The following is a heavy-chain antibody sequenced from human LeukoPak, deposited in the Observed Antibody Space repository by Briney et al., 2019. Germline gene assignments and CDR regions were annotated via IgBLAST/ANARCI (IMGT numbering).Heavy chain of an antibody. J-gene: IGHJ4*02. D-gene: IGHD3-22*01. CDR3: TRDVDYDSPLGY. CDR2: IIPILGIA. CDR1: GGTFSSYA. Sequence: GASVKVSCKASGGTFSSYAISWVRQAPGQGLEWMGRIIPILGIANYAQKFQGRVTITADKSTSTAYMELSSLRSEDTAVYYCTRDVDYDSPLGYWGQGTLVTVSS. V-gene: IGHV1-69*04.